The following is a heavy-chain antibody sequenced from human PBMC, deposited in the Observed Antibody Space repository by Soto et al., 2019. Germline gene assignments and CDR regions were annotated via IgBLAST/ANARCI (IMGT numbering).Heavy chain of an antibody. Sequence: RGSLRLSYAASGFNFGVFGMHWVRHAPGKGLEWLSVLSYEGSEEYYADSVRGRFTISRDNSKNTLFLQMDSLRVDDTGVYYCALTRRSSLLEVAGPGFEYWGQGTLVTVSS. J-gene: IGHJ4*02. CDR3: ALTRRSSLLEVAGPGFEY. CDR1: GFNFGVFG. CDR2: LSYEGSEE. V-gene: IGHV3-30*03. D-gene: IGHD6-19*01.